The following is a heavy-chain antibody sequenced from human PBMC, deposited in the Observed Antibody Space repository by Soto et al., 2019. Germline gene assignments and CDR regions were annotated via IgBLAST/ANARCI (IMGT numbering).Heavy chain of an antibody. V-gene: IGHV3-11*01. CDR3: ARGSNNWFDP. D-gene: IGHD1-26*01. Sequence: GGSLRLSCPASGFTFSDYYMSWIPQAPGQGPEWVSYISSSGSTTYYADSVKGRFTISRDNAKNSLYLQMNSLRAEDTAVYYCARGSNNWFDPWGRGTLVTVSS. J-gene: IGHJ5*02. CDR2: ISSSGSTT. CDR1: GFTFSDYY.